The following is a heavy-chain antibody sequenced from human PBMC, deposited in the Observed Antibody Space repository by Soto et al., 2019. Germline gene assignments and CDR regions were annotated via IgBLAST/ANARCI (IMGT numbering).Heavy chain of an antibody. CDR2: MNAKSGDT. CDR1: GYTFSDFD. CDR3: ARGNPFNYAGFDV. D-gene: IGHD3-16*01. J-gene: IGHJ6*02. Sequence: QAHLEQSGAELKRPGASVKGSCKAYGYTFSDFDINWLRQASGQGPEWMGWMNAKSGDTFFAQRFQGKLNMTRDTSLSTAYMEVGSLTSDDTAIYYCARGNPFNYAGFDVWGQGTTVAVSS. V-gene: IGHV1-8*01.